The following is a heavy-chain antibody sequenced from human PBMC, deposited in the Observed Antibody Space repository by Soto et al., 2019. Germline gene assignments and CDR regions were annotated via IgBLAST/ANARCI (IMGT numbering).Heavy chain of an antibody. CDR3: ATSPAAIPYHFDY. V-gene: IGHV4-61*01. J-gene: IGHJ4*02. CDR1: GGSVSSGSYY. Sequence: SETLSLTCTVSGGSVSSGSYYWSWIRQPPGKGLEWIGYIYYSGSTNYNPSLKSRVTISVDTSKNQFSLKLSSVTAADTAVYYCATSPAAIPYHFDYWGQGTLVTVSS. D-gene: IGHD2-2*02. CDR2: IYYSGST.